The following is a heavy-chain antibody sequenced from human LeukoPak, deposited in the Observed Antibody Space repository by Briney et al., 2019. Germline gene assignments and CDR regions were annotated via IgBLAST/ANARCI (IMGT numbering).Heavy chain of an antibody. Sequence: GGSLRLSCAASGFTFSNYWIDRVRQAPGKGLVWVSRINTDGSRTTYADSVKGRFTISRDNAKNTLYLQMNSLRADDTAVYFCARGLGGSYPFDCWGQGALVTVSS. CDR3: ARGLGGSYPFDC. J-gene: IGHJ4*02. V-gene: IGHV3-74*01. CDR2: INTDGSRT. CDR1: GFTFSNYW. D-gene: IGHD3-16*02.